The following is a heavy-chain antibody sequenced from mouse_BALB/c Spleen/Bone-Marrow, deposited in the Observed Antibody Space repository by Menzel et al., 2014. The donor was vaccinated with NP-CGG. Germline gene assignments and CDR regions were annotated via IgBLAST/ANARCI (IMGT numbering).Heavy chain of an antibody. CDR1: GYTFTDYN. CDR3: ARSSYFDY. J-gene: IGHJ2*01. CDR2: IYPFNGGT. Sequence: EAQLQQSGPELVKSGTSVKISCKASGYTFTDYNMHCVKQSHGKSLEWIGYIYPFNGGTDYNQKFKGKATMTVDKSSSTEYMELRNLTSEDSAVYYCARSSYFDYWGQGTTLTVSS. V-gene: IGHV1S29*02. D-gene: IGHD1-1*01.